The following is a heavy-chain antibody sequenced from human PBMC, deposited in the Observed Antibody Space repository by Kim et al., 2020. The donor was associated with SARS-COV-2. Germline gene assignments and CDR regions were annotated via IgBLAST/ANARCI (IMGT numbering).Heavy chain of an antibody. CDR2: ITGSGGRT. J-gene: IGHJ4*02. CDR1: GLTFSNHG. CDR3: AKSSGYFTLAY. V-gene: IGHV3-23*01. Sequence: GGSLRLSCADSGLTFSNHGMSWVRQAPGKGLEWVSAITGSGGRTYYADSVKGRFTISRDNSKNTLFLQMNSLRAEDTAVYYCAKSSGYFTLAYWGQGTLVTVSS. D-gene: IGHD5-12*01.